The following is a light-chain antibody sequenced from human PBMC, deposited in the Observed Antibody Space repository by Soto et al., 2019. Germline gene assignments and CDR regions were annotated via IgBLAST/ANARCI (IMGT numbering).Light chain of an antibody. V-gene: IGKV1-5*01. CDR2: DAS. Sequence: DIQMTQSPSTLSASVGDRVTITCRASQSISSYLAWYQQKPGKASKLLIYDASRLETGVPSRFSGSGSGTEFTLTISSLQPDDFATYYCQQYDSYSGFGPGTKVDI. J-gene: IGKJ3*01. CDR3: QQYDSYSG. CDR1: QSISSY.